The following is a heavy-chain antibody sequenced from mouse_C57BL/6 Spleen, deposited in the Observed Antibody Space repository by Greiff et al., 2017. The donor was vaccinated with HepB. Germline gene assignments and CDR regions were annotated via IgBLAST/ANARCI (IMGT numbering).Heavy chain of an antibody. V-gene: IGHV2-5*01. J-gene: IGHJ4*01. Sequence: QVTLKESGPGLVQPSQSLSITCTVSGFSLTSYGVHWVRQSPGKGLEWLGVIWRGGSTDYNAAFMSRLSITKDNSKSQVFFKMNSLQADDTAIYYCAKKYGSSYDYAMDYWGQGTSVTVSS. CDR2: IWRGGST. D-gene: IGHD1-1*01. CDR3: AKKYGSSYDYAMDY. CDR1: GFSLTSYG.